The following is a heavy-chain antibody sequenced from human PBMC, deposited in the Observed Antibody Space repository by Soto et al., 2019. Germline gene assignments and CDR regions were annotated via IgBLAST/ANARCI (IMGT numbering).Heavy chain of an antibody. CDR1: GYAFTLYS. V-gene: IGHV1-46*01. Sequence: QEQLVQSGAEVKKPGASVKVSCKASGYAFTLYSIHWVRQAPGQGLEWMGMINPTGGSTSYSPKFQGRLTMTTDTSTTTVHMELSSLKSEDTAVFYCARSTGAYAFYIWGQGTMVTVFS. D-gene: IGHD1-1*01. CDR3: ARSTGAYAFYI. J-gene: IGHJ3*02. CDR2: INPTGGST.